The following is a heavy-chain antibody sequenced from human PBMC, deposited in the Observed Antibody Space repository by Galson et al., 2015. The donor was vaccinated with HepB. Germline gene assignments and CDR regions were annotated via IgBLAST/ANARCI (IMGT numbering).Heavy chain of an antibody. CDR1: GFTFTDYY. D-gene: IGHD2/OR15-2a*01. V-gene: IGHV3-11*01. J-gene: IGHJ5*02. CDR3: ARATLGWFDP. CDR2: ISGSGSTTI. Sequence: CAASGFTFTDYYMSWIRQAPGKGLEWVSYISGSGSTTIFYADSVKGRFTISRDNAKNSLYLQMTSLRAEDTAVYYCARATLGWFDPWGQGTLVTVSS.